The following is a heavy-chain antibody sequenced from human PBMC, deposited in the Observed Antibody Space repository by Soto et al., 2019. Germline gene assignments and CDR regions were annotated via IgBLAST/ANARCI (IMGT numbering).Heavy chain of an antibody. Sequence: SETLSLTCTVSGGSISSYYWSWIRQPPGKGLGWIGYIYYSGSTNYNPSLKSRVTISVDTSKNQFSLKLSSVTAADTAVYHCARDRTYYYDSSGRTGEFDIWGQGTMVTVSS. CDR3: ARDRTYYYDSSGRTGEFDI. CDR1: GGSISSYY. J-gene: IGHJ3*02. V-gene: IGHV4-59*01. CDR2: IYYSGST. D-gene: IGHD3-22*01.